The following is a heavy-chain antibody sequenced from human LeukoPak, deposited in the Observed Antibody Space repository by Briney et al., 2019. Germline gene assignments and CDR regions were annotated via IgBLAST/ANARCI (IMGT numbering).Heavy chain of an antibody. Sequence: GGSLRLSCAASGFSVSSNYMSWVRQAPGKGLEWVSVIYSGGYTNYADSVKGRFTISRDNSKNTLYLQMNSLRVGDTAVYYCARDDPYGDWGQGTLVTVSS. V-gene: IGHV3-53*01. CDR3: ARDDPYGD. D-gene: IGHD4-17*01. J-gene: IGHJ4*02. CDR2: IYSGGYT. CDR1: GFSVSSNY.